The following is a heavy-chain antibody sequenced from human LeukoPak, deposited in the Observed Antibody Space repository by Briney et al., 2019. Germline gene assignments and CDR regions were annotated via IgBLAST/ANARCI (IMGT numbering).Heavy chain of an antibody. V-gene: IGHV3-23*01. CDR1: GFTFSSYW. Sequence: QPGGSLRLSCAASGFTFSSYWMHWVRQAPGKGLEWVSAISGSGGSTYYADSVKGRFTISRDNSKNTLYLQMNSLRAEDTAVYYCAKERHAYGDYPFRTSFDYWGQGTLVTVSS. D-gene: IGHD4-17*01. CDR3: AKERHAYGDYPFRTSFDY. CDR2: ISGSGGST. J-gene: IGHJ4*02.